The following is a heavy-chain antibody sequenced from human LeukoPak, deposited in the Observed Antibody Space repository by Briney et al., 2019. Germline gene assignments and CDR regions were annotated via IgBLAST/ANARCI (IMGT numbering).Heavy chain of an antibody. CDR2: VSSSSSTI. D-gene: IGHD3-22*01. Sequence: GGSLRLSCAASGFTFSSYSMNWVRQAPGKGLEWVSYVSSSSSTIYYADSVKGRFTISRDNAKNSLYLQMNSLRAEDTAVYYCARVADYYDNSGGAFDIWGQGTMVTVSS. V-gene: IGHV3-48*01. CDR3: ARVADYYDNSGGAFDI. CDR1: GFTFSSYS. J-gene: IGHJ3*02.